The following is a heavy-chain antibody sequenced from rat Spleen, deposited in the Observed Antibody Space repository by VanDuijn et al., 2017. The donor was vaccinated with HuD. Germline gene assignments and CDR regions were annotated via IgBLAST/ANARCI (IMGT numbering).Heavy chain of an antibody. V-gene: IGHV5-7*01. Sequence: GFTFSDYNMAWVRQAPKKGLEWVATISYDGSSTYYRDSVKGRFTISRDNAKSTLYLQMDSLRSEDTATYYCARHNSGYGYWGQGVMVTVSS. J-gene: IGHJ2*01. CDR3: ARHNSGYGY. CDR2: ISYDGSST. D-gene: IGHD4-3*01. CDR1: GFTFSDYN.